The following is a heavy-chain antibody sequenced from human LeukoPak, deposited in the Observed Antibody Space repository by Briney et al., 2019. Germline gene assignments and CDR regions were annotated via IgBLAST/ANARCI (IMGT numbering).Heavy chain of an antibody. V-gene: IGHV4-4*09. CDR2: IYTSGST. CDR3: ARHDRDGYSRSFDY. D-gene: IGHD5-24*01. CDR1: GGSISSYY. Sequence: AETLSLTCTVSGGSISSYYWSWIRQPPGKGLEWIGYIYTSGSTNYNPSLKGRVTISVDTSKNQFSLKPSSVTAADTAVYYCARHDRDGYSRSFDYWGQGTLVTVSS. J-gene: IGHJ4*02.